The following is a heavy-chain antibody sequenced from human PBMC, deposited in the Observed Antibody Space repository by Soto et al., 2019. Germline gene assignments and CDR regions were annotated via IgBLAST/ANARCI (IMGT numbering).Heavy chain of an antibody. V-gene: IGHV5-51*01. D-gene: IGHD5-12*01. CDR3: ARLPGYNYRPYYGMDV. CDR2: IYPGDSDT. J-gene: IGHJ6*02. CDR1: GYSFTSYW. Sequence: GESLKISCKGSGYSFTSYWIGWVRQMPGKGLEWMGIIYPGDSDTRYSPSFQGQVTISADKSISTAYLQWSSLKASDTAMYYCARLPGYNYRPYYGMDVWGQGTTVTVSS.